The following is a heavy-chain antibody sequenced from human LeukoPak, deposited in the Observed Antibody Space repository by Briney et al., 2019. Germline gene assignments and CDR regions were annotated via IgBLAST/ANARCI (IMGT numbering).Heavy chain of an antibody. CDR2: ISAYNGNT. CDR3: ARLGYFSNYFDY. V-gene: IGHV1-18*01. Sequence: GASVKVSCKASGYIFTSYGISWVRQAPGQGREGMGWISAYNGNTNYAQKLQGRVTMTTDTTTSTAYMGLRSLRSDDTAVYYCARLGYFSNYFDYWGQGTLVTVSS. D-gene: IGHD2-15*01. J-gene: IGHJ4*02. CDR1: GYIFTSYG.